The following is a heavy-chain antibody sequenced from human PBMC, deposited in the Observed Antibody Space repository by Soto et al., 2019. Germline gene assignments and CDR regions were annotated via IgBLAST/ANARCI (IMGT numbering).Heavy chain of an antibody. V-gene: IGHV1-69*01. CDR1: GGTFSSYA. D-gene: IGHD2-2*01. Sequence: QVQLVQSGAEVKKPGSSVKVSCKASGGTFSSYAISWVRQAPGQGLEWMGGIIPIFGTANYAQKFQGRVTITADESTSTAYMELSSLRSEDTAVYYCALQGYCSSTSCYRFDYWGQGTLVTVSS. CDR3: ALQGYCSSTSCYRFDY. J-gene: IGHJ4*02. CDR2: IIPIFGTA.